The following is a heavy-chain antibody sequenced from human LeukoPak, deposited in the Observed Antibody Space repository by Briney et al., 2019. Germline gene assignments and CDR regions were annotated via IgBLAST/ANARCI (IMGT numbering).Heavy chain of an antibody. Sequence: SETLSLTCAVSGYSISSGYYWGWIRQPPGKGLEWIGSIYHSGSTYYNPSLKSRVTISVDTSKNQFSLKLSSVTAADTAVYYCARHLGFTIFGVVITAKWFDPWGQGTLVTVSS. D-gene: IGHD3-3*01. CDR2: IYHSGST. V-gene: IGHV4-38-2*01. J-gene: IGHJ5*02. CDR1: GYSISSGYY. CDR3: ARHLGFTIFGVVITAKWFDP.